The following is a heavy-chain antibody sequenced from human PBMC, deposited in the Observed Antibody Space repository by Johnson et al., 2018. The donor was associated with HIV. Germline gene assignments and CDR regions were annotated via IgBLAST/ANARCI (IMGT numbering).Heavy chain of an antibody. V-gene: IGHV3-7*01. Sequence: VQLVESGGGLVQPGGSLRLSCVASGFTFNHYWMSWVRQAPGKGLEWVANIKEDGSEKHYVDSVKARFTISRAHVKNSLYLQMNSLRAEDTAVYYCARDRAEAYYYDSSGRKSGFDIWGQGTMVTVSS. J-gene: IGHJ3*02. CDR2: IKEDGSEK. CDR1: GFTFNHYW. D-gene: IGHD3-22*01. CDR3: ARDRAEAYYYDSSGRKSGFDI.